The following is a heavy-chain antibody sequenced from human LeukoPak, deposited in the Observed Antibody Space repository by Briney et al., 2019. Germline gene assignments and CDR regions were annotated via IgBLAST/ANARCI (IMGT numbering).Heavy chain of an antibody. D-gene: IGHD3-9*01. CDR1: GGSISSGSYY. Sequence: SETLSLTCTVSGGSISSGSYYWSWIRQPAGKGLEWIGRIYTSGSTNYNPSLKSRVTISVDTSKNQFSLKLSSVTAADTAVYYCARSAIQFRSFDWATLSGAFDIWGQGTMVTVSS. CDR2: IYTSGST. CDR3: ARSAIQFRSFDWATLSGAFDI. V-gene: IGHV4-61*02. J-gene: IGHJ3*02.